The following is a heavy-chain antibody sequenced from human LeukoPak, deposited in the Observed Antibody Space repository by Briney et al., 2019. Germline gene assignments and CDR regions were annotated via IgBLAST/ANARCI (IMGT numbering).Heavy chain of an antibody. CDR1: GFTFSSYA. CDR2: ISGSGGST. Sequence: PGGSLRLSCAASGFTFSSYAMSWVRQAPGKGLEWVSAISGSGGSTYYADSVKGRFTISRDNSKDTLYLQMNSLRTEDTAVYYCAKDLVVVPAAMKEYDWFDPWGQGTLVTVSS. D-gene: IGHD2-2*01. J-gene: IGHJ5*02. CDR3: AKDLVVVPAAMKEYDWFDP. V-gene: IGHV3-23*01.